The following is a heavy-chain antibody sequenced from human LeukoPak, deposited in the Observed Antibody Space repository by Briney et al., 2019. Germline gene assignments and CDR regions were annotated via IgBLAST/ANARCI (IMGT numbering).Heavy chain of an antibody. CDR2: IKSNTDGGTT. D-gene: IGHD6-13*01. CDR3: TWYSSSWYYFDY. J-gene: IGHJ4*02. Sequence: GGSLRLSCAASGFTFDNAWMSWVRQAPGKGLEWVGRIKSNTDGGTTDCAAPVKGRFTISRDDSKNTLYLQMDSLKTEDTAVYYCTWYSSSWYYFDYWGQGTLVTVSS. V-gene: IGHV3-15*01. CDR1: GFTFDNAW.